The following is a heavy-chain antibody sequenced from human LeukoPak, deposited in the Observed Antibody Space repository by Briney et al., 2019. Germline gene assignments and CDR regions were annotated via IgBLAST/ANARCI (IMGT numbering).Heavy chain of an antibody. D-gene: IGHD2-21*02. CDR3: ARNTTEVVTAKWFDP. J-gene: IGHJ5*02. CDR2: IYHSGST. Sequence: SETVSLTCAVSGYSISSGDYWGWIRQPPGKGLEWIGSIYHSGSTHYNPSLKSRVTISVDTSKNQFSLKLSSVTAADTAVYYCARNTTEVVTAKWFDPWGQGTLVTVSS. CDR1: GYSISSGDY. V-gene: IGHV4-38-2*01.